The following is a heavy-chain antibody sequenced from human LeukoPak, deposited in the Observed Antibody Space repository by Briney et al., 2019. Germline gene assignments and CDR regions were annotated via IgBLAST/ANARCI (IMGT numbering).Heavy chain of an antibody. J-gene: IGHJ4*02. D-gene: IGHD3-10*01. V-gene: IGHV3-30*18. CDR1: GFTFSNAW. Sequence: GGSLRLSCAASGFTFSNAWMSWVRQAPGKGLEWVAVISYDGDNQYYADSVKGRFTISRDNSKNTLYLQMNSLRVEDTAVYYCAKGHGLSGLCRYYFDYWGQGTLVTVSS. CDR3: AKGHGLSGLCRYYFDY. CDR2: ISYDGDNQ.